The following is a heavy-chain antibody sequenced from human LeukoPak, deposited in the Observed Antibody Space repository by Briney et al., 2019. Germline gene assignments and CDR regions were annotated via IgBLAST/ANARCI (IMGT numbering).Heavy chain of an antibody. D-gene: IGHD3-10*01. J-gene: IGHJ4*02. V-gene: IGHV4-34*01. Sequence: SETLSLTCTVSGGSISSYYWSWIRQPPGKGLEWIGEINHSGSTNYDPSLKSRVTISVDTSKNQFSLKLSSVTAADTAVYYCARGSNVLLWFGELDYWGQGTLVTVSS. CDR3: ARGSNVLLWFGELDY. CDR2: INHSGST. CDR1: GGSISSYY.